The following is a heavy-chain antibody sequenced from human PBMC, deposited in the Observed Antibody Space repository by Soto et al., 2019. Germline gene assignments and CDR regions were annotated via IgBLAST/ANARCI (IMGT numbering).Heavy chain of an antibody. Sequence: ASVKVSCKASGYALTELSMHWVRQAPGKGLEWMGGFDPEDGETIYAQKFQGRVTMTEDTSTDTAYMELSSLRSEDTAVYYCAPFSIPIDKTYYYYYGMDVWGQGTTVTVSS. CDR3: APFSIPIDKTYYYYYGMDV. D-gene: IGHD2-21*01. J-gene: IGHJ6*02. CDR2: FDPEDGET. CDR1: GYALTELS. V-gene: IGHV1-24*01.